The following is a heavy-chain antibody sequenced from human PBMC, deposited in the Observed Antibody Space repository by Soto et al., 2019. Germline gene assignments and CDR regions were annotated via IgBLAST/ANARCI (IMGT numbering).Heavy chain of an antibody. CDR1: GFTFSNYG. V-gene: IGHV3-30*18. Sequence: QVHLVESGGGVVQPGRSLRLSCAASGFTFSNYGMHWVRQAPGKGLEWVAVISYDTNDKYHAGSVKGRFTISRDNSRNTLYLQMNRLRPDDPAVYYCVKDLVAAGVRLGEISTDLDFWGLGTLVIVSS. CDR2: ISYDTNDK. D-gene: IGHD3-16*02. CDR3: VKDLVAAGVRLGEISTDLDF. J-gene: IGHJ4*02.